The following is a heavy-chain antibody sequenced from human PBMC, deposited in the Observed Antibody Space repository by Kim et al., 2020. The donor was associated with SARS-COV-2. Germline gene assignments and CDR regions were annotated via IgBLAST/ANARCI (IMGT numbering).Heavy chain of an antibody. V-gene: IGHV3-21*01. J-gene: IGHJ6*02. Sequence: SVRGGFTIARDNAKNSLYLQMNSLRAEDTAVYYCARVGNMWQFHYYGMDVWGQGTTVTVSS. D-gene: IGHD2-21*01. CDR3: ARVGNMWQFHYYGMDV.